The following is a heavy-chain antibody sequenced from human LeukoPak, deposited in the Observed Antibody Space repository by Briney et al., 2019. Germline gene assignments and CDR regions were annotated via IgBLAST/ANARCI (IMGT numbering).Heavy chain of an antibody. V-gene: IGHV3-21*01. CDR1: GFTFSSYS. CDR3: ARDGGYTYYDFWSGYYPRYYYYYMDV. Sequence: GGSLRLSCAASGFTFSSYSMNWVRQAPGKGLEWVSSISSSSSYIYYADSVKGRFTISRDNAKNSLYLQMNSLRAEDTAVYYCARDGGYTYYDFWSGYYPRYYYYYMDVWGKGTTVTISS. J-gene: IGHJ6*03. CDR2: ISSSSSYI. D-gene: IGHD3-3*01.